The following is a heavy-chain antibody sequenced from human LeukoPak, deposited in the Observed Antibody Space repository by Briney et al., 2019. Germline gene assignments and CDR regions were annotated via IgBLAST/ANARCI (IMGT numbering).Heavy chain of an antibody. Sequence: GASVKVSCTASGYTFTGYYMHWVRQAPGQGLEWMGWINPNSGGTNYAQKFQGWVTMTRDTSISTAYMELSRLRSDDTAVYYCARGGYYDSSGHFDYWGQGTLVTASS. D-gene: IGHD3-22*01. J-gene: IGHJ4*02. CDR1: GYTFTGYY. V-gene: IGHV1-2*04. CDR3: ARGGYYDSSGHFDY. CDR2: INPNSGGT.